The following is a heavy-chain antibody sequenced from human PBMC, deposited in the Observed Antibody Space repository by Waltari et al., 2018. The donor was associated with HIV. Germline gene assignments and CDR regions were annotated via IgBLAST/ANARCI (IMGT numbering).Heavy chain of an antibody. CDR2: INHSGRT. CDR3: ARAFQYYDFWSGYYRATNYFDY. J-gene: IGHJ4*02. V-gene: IGHV4-34*01. CDR1: GGSFSGYY. D-gene: IGHD3-3*01. Sequence: QVQLQQWGAGLLKPSETLSLTCAVYGGSFSGYYWSWIRQPPGKGLGWIGEINHSGRTNYTPSRKIRVPISVDTSKNQFSLKLSSVTAADTAVYYCARAFQYYDFWSGYYRATNYFDYWGQGTLVTVSS.